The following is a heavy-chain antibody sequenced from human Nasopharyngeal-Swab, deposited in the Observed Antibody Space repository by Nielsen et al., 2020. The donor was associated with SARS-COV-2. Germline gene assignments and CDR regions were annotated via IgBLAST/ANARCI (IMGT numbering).Heavy chain of an antibody. CDR3: AKSAGIVVPAAMLGTIDY. CDR1: GFTFSSYA. J-gene: IGHJ4*02. Sequence: GGSLRLSCAASGFTFSSYAMSWVRQAPGKGLEWVSAISGSGGSTYYADSVKGRFTISRDNSKNTLYLQMNSLRAEGTAVYYCAKSAGIVVPAAMLGTIDYWGQGTLVTVSS. CDR2: ISGSGGST. V-gene: IGHV3-23*01. D-gene: IGHD2-2*01.